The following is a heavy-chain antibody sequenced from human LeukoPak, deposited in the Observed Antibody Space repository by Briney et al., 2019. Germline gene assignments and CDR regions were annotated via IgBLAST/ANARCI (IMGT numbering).Heavy chain of an antibody. J-gene: IGHJ4*02. CDR1: RGSISRSDYY. CDR3: ATLDYKYDSSGFQFDS. CDR2: IYSSGSS. D-gene: IGHD3-22*01. V-gene: IGHV4-39*01. Sequence: SEILSLTCTVSRGSISRSDYYWGWIRQPPGKGLEWLGSIYSSGSSYYNPSLKSRVAISVDTSKSQFSLKLSSVTAADTAVYYCATLDYKYDSSGFQFDSWGQGTLVSVSS.